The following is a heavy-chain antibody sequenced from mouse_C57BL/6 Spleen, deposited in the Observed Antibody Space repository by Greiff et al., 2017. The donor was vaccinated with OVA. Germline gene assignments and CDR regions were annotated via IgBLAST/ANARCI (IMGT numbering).Heavy chain of an antibody. CDR2: IDPETGGT. J-gene: IGHJ4*01. CDR3: TRGYYFYAMDY. V-gene: IGHV1-15*01. Sequence: VQLQQSGAELVRPGASVTLSCKASGYTFTDYEMHWVKQTPVHGLEWIGAIDPETGGTAYNQKFKGKAILTADKSSSTAYMELRSLTSEDSAVYYCTRGYYFYAMDYWGQGTSVTVSS. D-gene: IGHD1-1*01. CDR1: GYTFTDYE.